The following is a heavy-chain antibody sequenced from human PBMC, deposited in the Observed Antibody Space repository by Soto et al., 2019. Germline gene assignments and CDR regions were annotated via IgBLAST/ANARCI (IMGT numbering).Heavy chain of an antibody. V-gene: IGHV3-23*01. CDR3: AKAGYRQQLVLWFDP. CDR1: GFTFSSYA. Sequence: PGGALRLSCAASGFTFSSYAMSWVRQAPGKGLEWVSAISGSGGSTYYADSVKGRFTISRDNSKNTLYLQMNSLRAEDTAVYYCAKAGYRQQLVLWFDPWGQGTLVTSPQ. D-gene: IGHD6-13*01. CDR2: ISGSGGST. J-gene: IGHJ5*02.